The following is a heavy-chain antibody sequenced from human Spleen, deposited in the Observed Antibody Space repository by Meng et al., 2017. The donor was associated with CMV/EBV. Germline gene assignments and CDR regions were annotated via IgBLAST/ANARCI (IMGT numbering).Heavy chain of an antibody. D-gene: IGHD5-18*01. CDR1: GGSISSYY. V-gene: IGHV4-59*12. Sequence: GSLRLSCTVSGGSISSYYWSWIRQPPGKGLEWSGYIYDSGSTNYNPSLKSRVTISVDTSKNQFSLKLSSVTAAVTAVYYCAREVYSYGSGHSSLDYWGQGTLVTVSS. CDR2: IYDSGST. CDR3: AREVYSYGSGHSSLDY. J-gene: IGHJ4*02.